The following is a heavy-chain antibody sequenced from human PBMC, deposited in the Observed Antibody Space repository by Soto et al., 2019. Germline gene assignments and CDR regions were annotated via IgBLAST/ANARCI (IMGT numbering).Heavy chain of an antibody. D-gene: IGHD5-18*01. J-gene: IGHJ6*02. CDR1: GFTFSSYA. CDR3: ARERGCIYGAHYYYYGMNV. Sequence: QVQLVESGGGVVQPGRSLRLSCAASGFTFSSYAMHWVRQAPGKGLEWVAVISYDGSNKYYADSVKGRFTISRDNSKNPLYRQMNSLRAEETAVYYCARERGCIYGAHYYYYGMNVWGQVNTVNVSS. CDR2: ISYDGSNK. V-gene: IGHV3-30-3*01.